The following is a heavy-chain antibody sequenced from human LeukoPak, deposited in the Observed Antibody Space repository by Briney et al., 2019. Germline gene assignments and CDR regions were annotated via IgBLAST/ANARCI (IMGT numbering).Heavy chain of an antibody. CDR2: INSDGSGT. D-gene: IGHD1-26*01. V-gene: IGHV3-74*01. CDR1: GSTFSSYW. Sequence: GGSLRLSCAASGSTFSSYWFHWVRQAPGKGLVWVSRINSDGSGTIYADSVKGRFTISRDNAKNTVFLQMKSLRAEDTAVYYCARVVIVGGTGAFDIWGQGTMVTVSS. CDR3: ARVVIVGGTGAFDI. J-gene: IGHJ3*02.